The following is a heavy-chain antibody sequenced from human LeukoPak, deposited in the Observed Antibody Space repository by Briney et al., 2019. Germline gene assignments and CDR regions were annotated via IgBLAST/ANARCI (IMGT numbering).Heavy chain of an antibody. CDR3: AKARHIVVVTAMDY. CDR1: GFTFSSYG. V-gene: IGHV3-30*18. CDR2: ISYDGSNK. D-gene: IGHD2-21*02. Sequence: GGSLRLSCAASGFTFSSYGMHWVRQAPGKGLEWVAVISYDGSNKYYADSVKGRFTISRDNSKNTLYLQMNSLRAEDTAVYYCAKARHIVVVTAMDYWGQGTLVTVSS. J-gene: IGHJ4*02.